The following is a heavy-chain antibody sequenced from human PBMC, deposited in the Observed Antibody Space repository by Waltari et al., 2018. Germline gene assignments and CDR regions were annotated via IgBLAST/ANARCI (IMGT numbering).Heavy chain of an antibody. J-gene: IGHJ3*02. CDR3: AKDNHLTFFGELFSIDAFDI. D-gene: IGHD3-10*01. V-gene: IGHV3-23*01. CDR2: ISGSGGST. Sequence: EVQLLESGGGLVQPGGSLRLSCAASGFTFSSYAMSWVRQAPGKGLEWVSAISGSGGSTYYADSVKGRFTISRDNSKNTLYLQMNSLRAEDTAVYYCAKDNHLTFFGELFSIDAFDIWGQGTMVTVSS. CDR1: GFTFSSYA.